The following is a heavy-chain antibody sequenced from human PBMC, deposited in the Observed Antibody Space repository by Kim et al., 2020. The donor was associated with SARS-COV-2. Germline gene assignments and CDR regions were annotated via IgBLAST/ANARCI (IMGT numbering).Heavy chain of an antibody. CDR2: IYYSGST. J-gene: IGHJ4*02. CDR3: ARISTVTTFDY. V-gene: IGHV4-39*07. D-gene: IGHD4-17*01. CDR1: GGSISSSSYY. Sequence: SETLSLTCTVSGGSISSSSYYWGWIRQPPGKGLEWIGSIYYSGSTYYNPSLKSRVTISVDTSKNQFSLKLSSVTAADTAAYNCARISTVTTFDYWGQGT.